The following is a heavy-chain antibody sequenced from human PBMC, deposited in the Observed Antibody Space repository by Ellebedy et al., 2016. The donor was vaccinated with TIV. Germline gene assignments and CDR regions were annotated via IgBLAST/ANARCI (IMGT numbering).Heavy chain of an antibody. CDR3: ARDGLAYNISGYYYDMDV. D-gene: IGHD3-22*01. J-gene: IGHJ6*02. V-gene: IGHV1-69*13. CDR1: GDTFSRYA. Sequence: AASVKVSCKASGDTFSRYAISWVRQAPGQGLEWLGGIITIFGSAHHAPKFQGRLMISADESTSTAYMELSSLRSGDTAVYYCARDGLAYNISGYYYDMDVWGQGTTVTVSS. CDR2: IITIFGSA.